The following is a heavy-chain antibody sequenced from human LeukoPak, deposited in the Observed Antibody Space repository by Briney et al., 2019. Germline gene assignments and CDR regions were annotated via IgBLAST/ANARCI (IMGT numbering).Heavy chain of an antibody. Sequence: GGSLRLSCAASGFTLSNAWMSWARQAPGKGLEWVGRIKSKTDGGTTDYAAPVKGRFTISRDDSKNTLYLHMNSLKTEDTAVYYCTTPGYDILTGYYKSDFDLWGRGTLVTVSS. D-gene: IGHD3-9*01. CDR1: GFTLSNAW. V-gene: IGHV3-15*01. CDR3: TTPGYDILTGYYKSDFDL. J-gene: IGHJ2*01. CDR2: IKSKTDGGTT.